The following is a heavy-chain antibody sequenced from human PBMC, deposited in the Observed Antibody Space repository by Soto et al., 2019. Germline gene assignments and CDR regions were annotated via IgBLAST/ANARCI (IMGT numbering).Heavy chain of an antibody. CDR1: GYTFTSYD. CDR3: ARGAVRYSSSWYRSYYYYGMDV. CDR2: MNPNSGNT. Sequence: ASVKVSCKASGYTFTSYDINWVRQATGQGLEWVGWMNPNSGNTGYAQKFQGRVTMTRNTSISTAYMELSSLRSEDTAVYYCARGAVRYSSSWYRSYYYYGMDVWGQGTTVTVSS. V-gene: IGHV1-8*01. D-gene: IGHD6-13*01. J-gene: IGHJ6*02.